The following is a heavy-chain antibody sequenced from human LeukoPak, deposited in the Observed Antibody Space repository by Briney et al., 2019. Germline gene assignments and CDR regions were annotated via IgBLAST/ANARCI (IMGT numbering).Heavy chain of an antibody. Sequence: SETLSLTCTVSGGSISSYCWSWIRQPPGKGLEWIGYIYYTGSTNYNPSLTSRVTISVDTSKNQFSLNLTSVTATDTAVYYCARADGYYYPADYWGQGTLVTVS. V-gene: IGHV4-59*01. J-gene: IGHJ4*02. CDR3: ARADGYYYPADY. CDR1: GGSISSYC. D-gene: IGHD3-22*01. CDR2: IYYTGST.